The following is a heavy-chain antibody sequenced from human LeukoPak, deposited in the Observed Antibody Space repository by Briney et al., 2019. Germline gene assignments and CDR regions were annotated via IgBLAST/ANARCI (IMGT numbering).Heavy chain of an antibody. D-gene: IGHD3-3*01. V-gene: IGHV3-53*01. CDR2: IYGGGDT. Sequence: GGSLRLSCAASGFSVNNNYVNWVRQAPGKGLEWVSIIYGGGDTSYADSVKGRFTISRDNSKNTVYLQMNSLRAEDTAVYYCARESGYYHYWGQGTQVTVSS. CDR1: GFSVNNNY. J-gene: IGHJ4*02. CDR3: ARESGYYHY.